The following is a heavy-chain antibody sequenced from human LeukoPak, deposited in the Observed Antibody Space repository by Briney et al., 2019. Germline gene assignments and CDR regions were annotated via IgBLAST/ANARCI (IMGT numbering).Heavy chain of an antibody. CDR1: GFSLSNYW. Sequence: GGSLRLSCAASGFSLSNYWMSWVRQAPGKELEWVANIKKDGSDKYYVDSVKGRFTISKDNAKNSLYLQMNSLRAEDMAVYYCARQRGYNYGYNDYWGQGTLVTVSS. V-gene: IGHV3-7*03. CDR3: ARQRGYNYGYNDY. D-gene: IGHD5-18*01. J-gene: IGHJ4*02. CDR2: IKKDGSDK.